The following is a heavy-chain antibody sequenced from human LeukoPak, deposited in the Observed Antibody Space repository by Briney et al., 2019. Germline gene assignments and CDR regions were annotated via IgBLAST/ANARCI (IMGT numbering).Heavy chain of an antibody. J-gene: IGHJ3*02. D-gene: IGHD4-17*01. Sequence: PGGSLRLSCAASGFTLSSNHMSWVRQAPGKGLEWVSIIYSSGSTYYADSVKGRFTISRDDSKNTLYLQMHSLRDEDTAVYYCARHLSGDDIWGQGTMVTVSS. V-gene: IGHV3-53*01. CDR3: ARHLSGDDI. CDR1: GFTLSSNH. CDR2: IYSSGST.